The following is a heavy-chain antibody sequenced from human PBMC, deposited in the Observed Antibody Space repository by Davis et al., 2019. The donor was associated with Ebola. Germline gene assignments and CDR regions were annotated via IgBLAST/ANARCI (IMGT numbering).Heavy chain of an antibody. CDR3: ARGHNYAHEY. CDR1: GYTFTGYY. Sequence: ASVKVSCKASGYTFTGYYVHWVRQAPGQGLEWLGRISPNDGDTYIAQKFQGRVTMTRDTSISTVYMELSSLRYDGTADYYCARGHNYAHEYWGQGTLVTVSS. D-gene: IGHD4-11*01. J-gene: IGHJ4*02. CDR2: ISPNDGDT. V-gene: IGHV1-2*06.